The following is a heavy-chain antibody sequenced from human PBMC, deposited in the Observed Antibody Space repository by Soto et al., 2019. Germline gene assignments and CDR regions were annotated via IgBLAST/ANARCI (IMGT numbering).Heavy chain of an antibody. CDR1: GLTLRGNA. D-gene: IGHD6-6*01. CDR3: ARRARPDFYYMDV. Sequence: EVQLAESGGGLAQPGGSRGLPCAASGLTLRGNARDWFRQPQGKGLEYVSGISSNGVGTYYANSVQGRFTISRDNSKNTVYLQMGSLRPEDMAVYYCARRARPDFYYMDVWGKGTTVTVSS. J-gene: IGHJ6*03. CDR2: ISSNGVGT. V-gene: IGHV3-64*01.